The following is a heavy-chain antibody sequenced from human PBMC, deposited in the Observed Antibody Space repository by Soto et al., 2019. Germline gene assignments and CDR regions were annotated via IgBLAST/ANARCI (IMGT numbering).Heavy chain of an antibody. J-gene: IGHJ4*02. CDR2: ISWNSGSI. CDR1: GFTFDDYA. D-gene: IGHD3-10*02. CDR3: AKDTLPTVRGVIGY. V-gene: IGHV3-9*01. Sequence: GGSLRLSCAASGFTFDDYAMHWVRQAPGKGLEWVSGISWNSGSIGYADSVKGRFTISRDNAKNSLYLQMNSLRAEDTALYYCAKDTLPTVRGVIGYWGQGTLVTVSS.